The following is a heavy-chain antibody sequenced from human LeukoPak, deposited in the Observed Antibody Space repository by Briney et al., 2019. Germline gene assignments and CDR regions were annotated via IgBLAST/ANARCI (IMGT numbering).Heavy chain of an antibody. CDR1: GGSISSGDYY. CDR2: IYYSGST. D-gene: IGHD3-22*01. V-gene: IGHV4-30-4*01. Sequence: SETLSLTCTVSGGSISSGDYYWSWIHQAAGKGLQWIGYIYYSGSTYYNPSLKSRVTISVDTSKNQFSPKLSSVTAADTAVYYCARDYDSSGYYGDAFGIWGQGTMVTVSS. J-gene: IGHJ3*02. CDR3: ARDYDSSGYYGDAFGI.